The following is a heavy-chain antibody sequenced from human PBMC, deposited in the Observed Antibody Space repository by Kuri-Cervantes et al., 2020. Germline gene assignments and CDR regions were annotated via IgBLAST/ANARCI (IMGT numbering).Heavy chain of an antibody. V-gene: IGHV4-4*02. D-gene: IGHD3-16*01. J-gene: IGHJ6*03. Sequence: SETLSLTCAVSGGSISSSNWWSWVRQPPGKGLEWIGEIYHSGSTNYNPSLTSRVTISVDKSKNQFSLKLSSVTAADTAVYYWACLNGLLPRGMYYYSFMDVWGKGTTVTVSS. CDR1: GGSISSSNW. CDR3: ACLNGLLPRGMYYYSFMDV. CDR2: IYHSGST.